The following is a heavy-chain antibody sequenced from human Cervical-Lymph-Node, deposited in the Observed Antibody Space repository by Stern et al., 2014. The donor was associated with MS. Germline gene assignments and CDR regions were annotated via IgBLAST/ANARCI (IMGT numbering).Heavy chain of an antibody. D-gene: IGHD2-2*01. J-gene: IGHJ6*02. CDR3: ARVGIPAVSGMDV. Sequence: EVQLEESGAEVKKPGESLEISCKGSGYIFTSYWIGWVRQMPGKGLEWMGIIHPGDSDTRYSPSFQGQVTMSADKSISTAYLQWSSLKASDTAMYYCARVGIPAVSGMDVWGQGTTVIVSS. V-gene: IGHV5-51*01. CDR1: GYIFTSYW. CDR2: IHPGDSDT.